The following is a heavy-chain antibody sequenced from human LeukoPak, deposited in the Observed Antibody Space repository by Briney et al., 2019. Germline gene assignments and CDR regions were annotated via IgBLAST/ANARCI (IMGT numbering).Heavy chain of an antibody. D-gene: IGHD3-16*02. Sequence: GGSLRLSCAASGFTFSSYSMNWVRQAPGKGLEWDSSISSSSSYIYYADSVKGRFTISRDNAKNSLYLQMNSLRAEDTAVYYCARDLGGVILRSNYFDYWGQGTLVTVSS. CDR2: ISSSSSYI. J-gene: IGHJ4*02. CDR3: ARDLGGVILRSNYFDY. CDR1: GFTFSSYS. V-gene: IGHV3-21*01.